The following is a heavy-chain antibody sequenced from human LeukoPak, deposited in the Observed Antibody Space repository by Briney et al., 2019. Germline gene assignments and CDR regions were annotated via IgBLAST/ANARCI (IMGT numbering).Heavy chain of an antibody. Sequence: SETLSLTCTVSGGSISSSSYYWGWIRQPPGKGLEWIGSIYYSGSTYYNPSLKSRVTISVDTSKNQVSLKLSSVTAADTAVYYCARQPNRIVVVVAPLAGNWFAPGGQETLVPVSS. CDR2: IYYSGST. V-gene: IGHV4-39*01. CDR1: GGSISSSSYY. D-gene: IGHD2-15*01. J-gene: IGHJ5*02. CDR3: ARQPNRIVVVVAPLAGNWFAP.